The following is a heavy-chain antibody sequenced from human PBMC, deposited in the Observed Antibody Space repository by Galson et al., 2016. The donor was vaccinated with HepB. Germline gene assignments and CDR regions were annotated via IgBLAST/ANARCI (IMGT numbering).Heavy chain of an antibody. CDR1: GLYFSLYS. D-gene: IGHD6-13*01. CDR2: ISGNSGTI. J-gene: IGHJ6*02. CDR3: ARSGIAGSLYGMDV. V-gene: IGHV3-48*02. Sequence: SLRLSCAASGLYFSLYSMNWVRQAPGKGLEWISYISGNSGTIYYADSLKGRFTISRDKAGNSLFLQMSSLRDDDTAIYYCARSGIAGSLYGMDVWGQGTSVTVS.